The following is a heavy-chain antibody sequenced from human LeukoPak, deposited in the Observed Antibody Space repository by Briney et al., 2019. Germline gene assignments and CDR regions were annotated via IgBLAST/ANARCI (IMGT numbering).Heavy chain of an antibody. J-gene: IGHJ4*02. CDR1: GYTFTNYH. CDR2: ISAYNGNT. CDR3: AREVYDSSGYSFDY. V-gene: IGHV1-18*04. D-gene: IGHD3-22*01. Sequence: ASVKVSCKASGYTFTNYHMHWVRQAPGQGLEWMGWISAYNGNTNYAQKLQGRVTMTTDTSTSTAYMELRSLRSDDTAVYYCAREVYDSSGYSFDYWGQGTLVTVSS.